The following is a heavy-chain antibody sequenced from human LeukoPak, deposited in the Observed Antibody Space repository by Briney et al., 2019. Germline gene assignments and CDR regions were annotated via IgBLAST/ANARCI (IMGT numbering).Heavy chain of an antibody. CDR3: ARVAQLWWGYYFDY. D-gene: IGHD5-18*01. J-gene: IGHJ4*02. Sequence: SETLSLTCAVYGGSFSGYCWSWIRQPPGKGLEWIGEINHSGSTNYNPSLKSRVTISVDTSKNQFSLKLSSVTAADTAVYYCARVAQLWWGYYFDYWGQGTLVTVSS. CDR2: INHSGST. V-gene: IGHV4-34*01. CDR1: GGSFSGYC.